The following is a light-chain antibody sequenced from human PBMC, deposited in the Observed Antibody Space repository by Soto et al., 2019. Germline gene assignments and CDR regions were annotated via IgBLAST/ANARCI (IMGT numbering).Light chain of an antibody. V-gene: IGKV3-20*01. J-gene: IGKJ5*01. Sequence: EIVLTQSPGTLSLSPGERATLSCRASQSVSSSYLACYQQKPGQAPRLLIYCASSRATGIPDRLSGSGYGKDFPITISSLDSEDFAVHYCQQYCSSPTLGEGPRLGIK. CDR3: QQYCSSPT. CDR2: CAS. CDR1: QSVSSSY.